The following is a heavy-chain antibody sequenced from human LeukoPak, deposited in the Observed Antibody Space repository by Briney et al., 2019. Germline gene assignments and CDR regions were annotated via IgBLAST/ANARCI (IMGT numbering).Heavy chain of an antibody. V-gene: IGHV3-11*01. CDR1: GFTFNDYY. CDR3: ATDGAGFDT. J-gene: IGHJ5*02. CDR2: INIGGTNT. Sequence: GALRLSCPASGFTFNDYYMSWIRQAPGKGLEWLSYINIGGTNTHYADSVKGRFTISRDNAKKSLYLEMNNLRAEDTAVYYCATDGAGFDTWGQGVLATVSS.